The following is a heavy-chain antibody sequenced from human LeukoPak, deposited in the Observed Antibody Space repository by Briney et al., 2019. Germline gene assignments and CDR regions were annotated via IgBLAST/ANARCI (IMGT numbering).Heavy chain of an antibody. Sequence: ASVKVSCKASGYTFTAYYMHWVRQAPGQGLEWMGRFDPNTGGTGYVRYAQKFQGRVTMTRDTSLNTAYMELSSLRSDDTAVYYCARDCIGCLGFDYWGQGTLVTVSS. V-gene: IGHV1-2*06. CDR1: GYTFTAYY. D-gene: IGHD5/OR15-5a*01. CDR2: FDPNTGGTGYV. CDR3: ARDCIGCLGFDY. J-gene: IGHJ4*02.